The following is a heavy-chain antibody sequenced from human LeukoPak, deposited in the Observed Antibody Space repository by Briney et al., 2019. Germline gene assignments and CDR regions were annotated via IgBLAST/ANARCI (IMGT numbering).Heavy chain of an antibody. Sequence: ASVTVSFTASGGTFSSYAISWVRQAPGQGLEWMGGIIPIFGTANYAQKFQGRVTITADESTSTAYMELSSLRSEDTAVYYCARVRDSGSYYEGLDYWGQGTLVTVSS. V-gene: IGHV1-69*13. CDR1: GGTFSSYA. D-gene: IGHD1-26*01. J-gene: IGHJ4*02. CDR2: IIPIFGTA. CDR3: ARVRDSGSYYEGLDY.